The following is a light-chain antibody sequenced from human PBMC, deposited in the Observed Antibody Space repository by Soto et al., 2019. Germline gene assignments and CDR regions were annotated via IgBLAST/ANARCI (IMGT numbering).Light chain of an antibody. J-gene: IGKJ1*01. CDR2: DAS. Sequence: DIQMTQSPSTLSGSVGDRVTITCRASQTISSWLAWYQQKPGKAPKLLIYDASSLQSGVPSRFTGSGFGTEFTLTISSLQPDDFATYYCQQYHRYSRTFGQGTKGDIK. CDR1: QTISSW. V-gene: IGKV1-5*01. CDR3: QQYHRYSRT.